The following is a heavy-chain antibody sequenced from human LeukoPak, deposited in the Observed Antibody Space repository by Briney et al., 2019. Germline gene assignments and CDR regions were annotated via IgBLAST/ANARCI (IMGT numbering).Heavy chain of an antibody. J-gene: IGHJ4*02. CDR3: ARAGLHYYDSSGYLGY. D-gene: IGHD3-22*01. CDR1: GGSFSGYY. V-gene: IGHV4-34*01. CDR2: INHSGST. Sequence: SETLSLTCAVYGGSFSGYYWSRIRQPPGKGLEWIGEINHSGSTNYNPSLKSRVTISVDTSKNQFSLKLSSVTAADTAVYYCARAGLHYYDSSGYLGYWGQGTLVTVSS.